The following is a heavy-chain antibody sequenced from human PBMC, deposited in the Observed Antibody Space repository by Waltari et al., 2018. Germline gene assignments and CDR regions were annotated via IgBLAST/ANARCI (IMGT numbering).Heavy chain of an antibody. CDR3: ASHSPIWGSYRYYDY. CDR2: IYSGGST. Sequence: EVQLVESGGGLIQPGGSLRLSCAASGFTVSSNYMSWVRQAPGKGLEWVSVIYSGGSTYYADSLKGRFTISRDNSKNTLYLQMNSLRAEDTAVYYCASHSPIWGSYRYYDYWGQGTPVSV. CDR1: GFTVSSNY. V-gene: IGHV3-53*01. D-gene: IGHD3-16*02. J-gene: IGHJ4*02.